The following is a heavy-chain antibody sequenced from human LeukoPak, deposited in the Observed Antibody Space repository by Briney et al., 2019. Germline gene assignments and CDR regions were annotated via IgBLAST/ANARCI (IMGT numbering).Heavy chain of an antibody. Sequence: SETLSLTCTVSGGSISSYYWSWIRQPAGKGLEWIGRIYTSGSTNYNPSLKSRVTMSVDTSKNQFSLKLSSVTAEDTAVYYCAKDDMTTVTVDYWGQGTLVTVSS. J-gene: IGHJ4*02. CDR1: GGSISSYY. V-gene: IGHV4-4*07. CDR2: IYTSGST. D-gene: IGHD4-11*01. CDR3: AKDDMTTVTVDY.